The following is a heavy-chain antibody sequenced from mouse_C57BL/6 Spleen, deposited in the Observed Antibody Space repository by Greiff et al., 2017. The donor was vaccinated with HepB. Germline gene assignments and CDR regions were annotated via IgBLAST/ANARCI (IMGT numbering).Heavy chain of an antibody. CDR2: IDPETGGT. CDR3: TSLGTTVVGDY. J-gene: IGHJ2*01. D-gene: IGHD1-1*01. Sequence: QVQLKQSGAELVRPGASVTLSCKASGYTFTDYEMHWVKQTPVHGLEWIGAIDPETGGTAYNQKFKGKAILTADKSSSTAYMELRSLTSEDSAVYYCTSLGTTVVGDYWGQGTTLTVSS. V-gene: IGHV1-15*01. CDR1: GYTFTDYE.